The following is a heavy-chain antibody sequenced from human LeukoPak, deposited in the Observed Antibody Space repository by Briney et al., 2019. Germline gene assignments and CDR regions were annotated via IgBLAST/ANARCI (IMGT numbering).Heavy chain of an antibody. Sequence: GGSLRLSCAGSGFTFRNYWMNWVRQAPGKGLEWVANIKEDGSEKYYADSVKGRFTFSRDNAKNSLYLQINSLRADDTAVYYCARGGPTVGTDYWGQGTLVTVSS. J-gene: IGHJ4*02. CDR1: GFTFRNYW. D-gene: IGHD1-26*01. CDR2: IKEDGSEK. V-gene: IGHV3-7*01. CDR3: ARGGPTVGTDY.